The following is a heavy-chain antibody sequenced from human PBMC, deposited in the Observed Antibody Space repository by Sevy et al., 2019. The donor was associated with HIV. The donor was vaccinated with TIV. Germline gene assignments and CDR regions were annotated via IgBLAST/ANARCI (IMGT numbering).Heavy chain of an antibody. CDR3: ASHYYDSTGYYYPLDY. Sequence: GGSLRLSCTASGFTFSSYAMYWVRQAPGKGLEWVAVISYDGNNKDYADSVKGRFTNSRDNSKNTLYLQMNSLRAEDTTVYYCASHYYDSTGYYYPLDYWGQGTLVTVSS. D-gene: IGHD3-22*01. V-gene: IGHV3-30*04. J-gene: IGHJ4*02. CDR1: GFTFSSYA. CDR2: ISYDGNNK.